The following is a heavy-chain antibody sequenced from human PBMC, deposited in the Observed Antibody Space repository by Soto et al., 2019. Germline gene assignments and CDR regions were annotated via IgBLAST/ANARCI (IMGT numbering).Heavy chain of an antibody. CDR1: GFTFSSHE. J-gene: IGHJ5*02. CDR2: ISDSGSPI. D-gene: IGHD2-2*02. V-gene: IGHV3-48*03. CDR3: VRSWGVYCSSTRCYSPWLDP. Sequence: PGGSLRLSCVASGFTFSSHEMNWVRQAPGKGLEWVSYISDSGSPIDYADSVRGRFTISRDNAKNSVILQMRSLRVEDAAVYYCVRSWGVYCSSTRCYSPWLDPWGQGTLVTVSS.